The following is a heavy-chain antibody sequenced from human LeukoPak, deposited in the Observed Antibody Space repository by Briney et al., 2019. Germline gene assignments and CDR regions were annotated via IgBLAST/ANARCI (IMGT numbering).Heavy chain of an antibody. Sequence: GGSLRLSCAASGFTVSSNYMSWVRQAPGKGLEWVSVIYSGGSTYYADSVKGRFTISRDNSKNTLYLQMNSLRAEDTAVYYCAKVIDVLGTSGSFDYWGQGILVTVSS. D-gene: IGHD3-16*01. CDR3: AKVIDVLGTSGSFDY. V-gene: IGHV3-53*01. J-gene: IGHJ4*02. CDR2: IYSGGST. CDR1: GFTVSSNY.